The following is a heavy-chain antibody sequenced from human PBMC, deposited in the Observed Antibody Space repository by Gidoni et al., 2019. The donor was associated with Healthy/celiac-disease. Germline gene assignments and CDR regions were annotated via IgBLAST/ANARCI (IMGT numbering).Heavy chain of an antibody. CDR2: TYYRSKWYN. Sequence: QVQLKQSGPGLVKPSQTLSLTCAISGDSVSSNSAPWNWIRQSPSRGLEWLGRTYYRSKWYNDYAGSVKSRITINPDTSKNQFSLQLNSVTPEDTAVYYCARELEQGYFYGDPIPYYGMDVWGQGTTVTVSS. CDR1: GDSVSSNSAP. CDR3: ARELEQGYFYGDPIPYYGMDV. D-gene: IGHD4-17*01. V-gene: IGHV6-1*01. J-gene: IGHJ6*02.